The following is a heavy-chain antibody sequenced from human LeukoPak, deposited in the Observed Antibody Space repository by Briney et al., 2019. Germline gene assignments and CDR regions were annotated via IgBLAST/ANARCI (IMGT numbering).Heavy chain of an antibody. CDR3: ARGVGYYYDSSGYSPSVYYYYYYMDV. CDR2: INHSGST. D-gene: IGHD3-22*01. Sequence: SETLSLTCAVYGGSFSGYYWSWIRQPPGKGLEWIGEINHSGSTNYNPSLKSRVTVSVDTSKNQFSLKLSSVTAADTAVYYCARGVGYYYDSSGYSPSVYYYYYYMDVWGKGTTVTVSS. V-gene: IGHV4-34*01. CDR1: GGSFSGYY. J-gene: IGHJ6*03.